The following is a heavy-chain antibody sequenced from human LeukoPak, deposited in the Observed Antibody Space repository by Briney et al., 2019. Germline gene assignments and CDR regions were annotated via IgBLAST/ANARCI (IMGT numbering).Heavy chain of an antibody. CDR1: GGTFSSYA. CDR2: IIPILGIA. Sequence: ASVKVSCKASGGTFSSYAISWVRQAPGQGLEWMGRIIPILGIANYAQKFQGRVTITADKSTSTAYMELSSLRSEDTAVYYCAGPFVVVPAALNASYYYYYYGMDVWGQGTTVTASS. V-gene: IGHV1-69*04. CDR3: AGPFVVVPAALNASYYYYYYGMDV. D-gene: IGHD2-2*01. J-gene: IGHJ6*02.